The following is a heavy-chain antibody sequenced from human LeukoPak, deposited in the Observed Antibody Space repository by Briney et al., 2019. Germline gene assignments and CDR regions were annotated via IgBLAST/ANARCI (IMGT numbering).Heavy chain of an antibody. CDR3: ARDHSSGYLGYYFDY. V-gene: IGHV1-69*13. CDR2: IIPIFGTA. Sequence: SVKVSCKASGGTFSSYAISWVRQAPGQGLEWMGGIIPIFGTANYAQRFQGRVTITADESTSTAYMELSSLRSEDTAVYYCARDHSSGYLGYYFDYWGQGTLVTVSS. D-gene: IGHD3-22*01. J-gene: IGHJ4*02. CDR1: GGTFSSYA.